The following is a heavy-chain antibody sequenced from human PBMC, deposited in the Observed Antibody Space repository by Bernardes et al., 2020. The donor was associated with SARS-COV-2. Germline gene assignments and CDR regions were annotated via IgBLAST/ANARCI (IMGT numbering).Heavy chain of an antibody. V-gene: IGHV1-18*01. CDR1: GYTFTSYG. CDR2: ISAYNGNT. D-gene: IGHD3-22*01. Sequence: ASVKVSCKASGYTFTSYGISWVRQAPGQGLEWMGWISAYNGNTNYAQKLQGRVTMTTDTSTSTAYMELRSLRSDDTAVYYCAVYYDSSGYTPYDYWGQGTLVTVSS. CDR3: AVYYDSSGYTPYDY. J-gene: IGHJ4*02.